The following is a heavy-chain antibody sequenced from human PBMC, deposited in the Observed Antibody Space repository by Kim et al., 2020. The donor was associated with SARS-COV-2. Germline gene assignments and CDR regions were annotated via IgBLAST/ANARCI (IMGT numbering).Heavy chain of an antibody. Sequence: GGSLRLSCAASGFTFSNYAMSWVRQAPGKGLECVSAISRKRGSRSYAYSAQVRFSISIANSKTTKTLQMEIMSPKNVATSDYSCRTTNRSYSHNEY. D-gene: IGHD1-1*01. CDR3: SCRTTNRSYSHNEY. CDR1: GFTFSNYA. V-gene: IGHV3-64*01. CDR2: ISRKRGSR. J-gene: IGHJ1*01.